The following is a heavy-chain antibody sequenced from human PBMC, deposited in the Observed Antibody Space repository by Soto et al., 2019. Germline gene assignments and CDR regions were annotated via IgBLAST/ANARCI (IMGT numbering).Heavy chain of an antibody. V-gene: IGHV1-18*01. CDR1: GYTFTSYG. D-gene: IGHD6-6*01. J-gene: IGHJ6*02. Sequence: WASVKVSCKASGYTFTSYGISWVRQAPGQGLEWMGWISAYNGNTNYAQKLQGRVTMTTDTSTSTAYMELRSLRSDDTAAYYCARSDYSSSLGGMDVWGQGTTVTVSS. CDR2: ISAYNGNT. CDR3: ARSDYSSSLGGMDV.